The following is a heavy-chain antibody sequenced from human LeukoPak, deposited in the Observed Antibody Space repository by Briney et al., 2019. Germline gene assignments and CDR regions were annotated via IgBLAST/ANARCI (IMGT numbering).Heavy chain of an antibody. V-gene: IGHV4-34*01. D-gene: IGHD3-16*01. CDR2: ISHSGTT. Sequence: PSETLSLTCAVYGGSFSGYYWSWIRQPPGKGLEWIGEISHSGTTNYNSSLKSRVTISIDKSKNQFSLRLRSVTAADTAVYYCARGQIRGLGGNLGDWGRGTPVAVSS. CDR3: ARGQIRGLGGNLGD. J-gene: IGHJ4*02. CDR1: GGSFSGYY.